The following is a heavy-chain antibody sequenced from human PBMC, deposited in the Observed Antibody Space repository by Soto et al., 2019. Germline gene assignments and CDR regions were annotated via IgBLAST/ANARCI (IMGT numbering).Heavy chain of an antibody. CDR2: ISAYNGNT. V-gene: IGHV1-18*01. CDR1: GYTFTSYG. Sequence: ASVKVSCKASGYTFTSYGISWVRQAPGQGLEWMGWISAYNGNTNYAQKLQGRVTMTTDTSTSTAYMELRSLRSDDTAVYYCAIDLPPFVDIYSDDGFGYWGQGTLVTGSS. J-gene: IGHJ4*02. D-gene: IGHD5-12*01. CDR3: AIDLPPFVDIYSDDGFGY.